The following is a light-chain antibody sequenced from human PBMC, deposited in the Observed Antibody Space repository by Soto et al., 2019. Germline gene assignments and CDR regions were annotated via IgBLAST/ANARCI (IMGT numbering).Light chain of an antibody. Sequence: EIALTQSPATLSLSPGERAILSCRASQSVSSYLAWYQQKPGQSPRLLIYDASNRATGIPARFSGSGSGTDFTLTISSLEPEDFAVYYCQQRSNWPPITFGQGTRLEI. V-gene: IGKV3-11*01. CDR3: QQRSNWPPIT. J-gene: IGKJ5*01. CDR1: QSVSSY. CDR2: DAS.